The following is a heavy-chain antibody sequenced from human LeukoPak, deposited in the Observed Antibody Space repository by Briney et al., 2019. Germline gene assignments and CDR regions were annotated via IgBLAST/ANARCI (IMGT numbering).Heavy chain of an antibody. CDR1: GASISGSSYY. D-gene: IGHD2-21*02. Sequence: SETLSLTCTVSGASISGSSYYWGWIRQPPGKGLEWIRSLYYSGSSSYNPSLKSRVAISVDTSKNQLSLKLTSLTAADTAVYYCARVKRTTLVVTTRYFDLWGRGTLVTVSS. V-gene: IGHV4-39*07. CDR3: ARVKRTTLVVTTRYFDL. J-gene: IGHJ2*01. CDR2: LYYSGSS.